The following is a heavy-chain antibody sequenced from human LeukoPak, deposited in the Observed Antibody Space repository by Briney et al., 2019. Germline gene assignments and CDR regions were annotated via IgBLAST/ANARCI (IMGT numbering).Heavy chain of an antibody. CDR3: ARDRHRITIFGVGLLHDAFDI. V-gene: IGHV4-61*01. Sequence: SETLSLTCTVSGGSVSSGSYYWSWIRQPPRKGLEWIGYIYYSGSTNYNPSLKSRVTISVDTSKNQFSLKLSSVTAADTAVYYYARDRHRITIFGVGLLHDAFDIWGQGTMVTVSS. CDR2: IYYSGST. J-gene: IGHJ3*02. D-gene: IGHD3-3*01. CDR1: GGSVSSGSYY.